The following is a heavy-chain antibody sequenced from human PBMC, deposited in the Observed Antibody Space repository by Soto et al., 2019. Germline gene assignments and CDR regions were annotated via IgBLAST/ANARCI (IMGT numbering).Heavy chain of an antibody. D-gene: IGHD1-26*01. CDR2: ISGSGDKT. V-gene: IGHV3-23*01. CDR3: AKDRFGIVGPVDY. J-gene: IGHJ4*02. Sequence: PGGSLRLSCAASGLIFSDYAVSWVRQAPGKGLECVACISGSGDKTFYADSVKGRFTISRDNSKNTVSLHMNSLRVDDTAVYFCAKDRFGIVGPVDYWGPGTLVTVSS. CDR1: GLIFSDYA.